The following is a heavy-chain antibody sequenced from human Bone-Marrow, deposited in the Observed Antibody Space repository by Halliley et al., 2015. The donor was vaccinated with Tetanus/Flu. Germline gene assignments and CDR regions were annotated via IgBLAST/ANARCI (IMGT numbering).Heavy chain of an antibody. Sequence: TLSLTCTVSGASTTSAIYYWGWIRQPPGKGLEWIGSIYYTGNTYYSASFQSRVTVSLDTSKNQFSLRLTSVTAADTGLYYCAVYPIRDYYYTVDLWGQGTAVTVSS. J-gene: IGHJ6*02. V-gene: IGHV4-39*01. CDR2: IYYTGNT. CDR1: GASTTSAIYY. CDR3: AVYPIRDYYYTVDL. D-gene: IGHD2-2*02.